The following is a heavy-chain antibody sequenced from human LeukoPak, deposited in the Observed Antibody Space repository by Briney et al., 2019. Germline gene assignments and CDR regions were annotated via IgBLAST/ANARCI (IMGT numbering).Heavy chain of an antibody. CDR2: ISGFSGNT. CDR3: ARDPEHFDLYESSGQLDS. V-gene: IGHV1-18*01. D-gene: IGHD3-22*01. J-gene: IGHJ4*02. Sequence: ASVKVSCKASGYTFTSYGISWVRQAPGQGLEWMGWISGFSGNTNYAQKFQDRVTSSTDTSTSTVYMDLRSLISDDTAVYYCARDPEHFDLYESSGQLDSWGQGTQVTVSS. CDR1: GYTFTSYG.